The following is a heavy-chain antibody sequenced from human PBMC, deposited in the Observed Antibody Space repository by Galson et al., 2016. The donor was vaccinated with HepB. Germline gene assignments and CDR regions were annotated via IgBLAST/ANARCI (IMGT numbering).Heavy chain of an antibody. J-gene: IGHJ6*02. V-gene: IGHV1-8*01. Sequence: SVKVSCKASGYTFTSFDINWVRQAAGQGLEWMGWMNPNSGNTAYAQKFQGRVTMTRNTSISTAYMELSSLRSDDTAVYYCARSGTVPAQYRDYYYALDVWGQGTTVTVSS. CDR2: MNPNSGNT. CDR1: GYTFTSFD. CDR3: ARSGTVPAQYRDYYYALDV. D-gene: IGHD2-2*01.